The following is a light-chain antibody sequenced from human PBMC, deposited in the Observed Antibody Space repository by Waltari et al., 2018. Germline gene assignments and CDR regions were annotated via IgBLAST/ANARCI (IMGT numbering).Light chain of an antibody. CDR2: EVI. CDR1: RSDVDFYHL. Sequence: QSALTQPASVSGYPGQSITISCTGTRSDVDFYHLVPWYQHHPDKPPKLLVYEVIERPSGVSNRFSGSKSGNTASLTISGLQAEDEADYYCCSYVGRNIWVFGGGTKVTVL. J-gene: IGLJ3*02. CDR3: CSYVGRNIWV. V-gene: IGLV2-23*02.